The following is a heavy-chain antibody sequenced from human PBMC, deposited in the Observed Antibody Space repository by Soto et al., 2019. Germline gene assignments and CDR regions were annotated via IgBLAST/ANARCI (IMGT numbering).Heavy chain of an antibody. Sequence: GESLKISCTASGFTFSSFAMNWVRQAPGKGLEWVSTISGGGSSPSYADSVKGRFAISRDNSMDTLYLQMNSLRAEDTAIYYCAKGHSTVWYRSAFDSWGQGALVTVSS. CDR1: GFTFSSFA. CDR2: ISGGGSSP. V-gene: IGHV3-23*01. CDR3: AKGHSTVWYRSAFDS. J-gene: IGHJ4*02. D-gene: IGHD6-19*01.